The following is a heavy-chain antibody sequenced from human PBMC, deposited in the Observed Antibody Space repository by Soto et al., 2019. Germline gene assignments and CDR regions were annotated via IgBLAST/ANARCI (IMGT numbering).Heavy chain of an antibody. CDR1: GYTFTIYG. CDR3: ARLGYSYGHDAFDI. J-gene: IGHJ3*02. Sequence: ASLKVSCKASGYTFTIYGISWVRQAPGQGLEWMGWISAYNGNTNYAQKLQGRVTMTTDTSTSTAYMELRSLRSDDTAVYYCARLGYSYGHDAFDIWGQGTMVTVSS. CDR2: ISAYNGNT. V-gene: IGHV1-18*01. D-gene: IGHD5-18*01.